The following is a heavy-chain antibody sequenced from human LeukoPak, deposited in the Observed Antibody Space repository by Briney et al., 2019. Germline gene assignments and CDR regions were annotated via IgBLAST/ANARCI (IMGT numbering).Heavy chain of an antibody. CDR2: INWNGGST. Sequence: GGSLRLSCAASGFTFDDYGMSWVRQAPGKGLEWVSGINWNGGSTGYADSVKGRFTISRDNAKNSLYLQMNSLRAEDTALYYCARDPYGDYVFGNFDYWGQGTLVTVSS. V-gene: IGHV3-20*04. J-gene: IGHJ4*02. CDR3: ARDPYGDYVFGNFDY. D-gene: IGHD4-17*01. CDR1: GFTFDDYG.